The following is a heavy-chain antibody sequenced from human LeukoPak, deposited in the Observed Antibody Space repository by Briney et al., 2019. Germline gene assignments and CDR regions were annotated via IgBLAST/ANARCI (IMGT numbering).Heavy chain of an antibody. V-gene: IGHV3-21*01. CDR1: GLTFSSYV. J-gene: IGHJ6*02. D-gene: IGHD3-3*01. CDR2: ISSGSSYI. CDR3: ARDLSDFWSGYPPDGMDV. Sequence: GGSLRLSCAASGLTFSSYVMNWVRQAPGKGLEWVSSISSGSSYIYYADSVKGRFTISRDNAKNSLYLQMNSLRAEDTAVYYCARDLSDFWSGYPPDGMDVWDQGTTVTVSS.